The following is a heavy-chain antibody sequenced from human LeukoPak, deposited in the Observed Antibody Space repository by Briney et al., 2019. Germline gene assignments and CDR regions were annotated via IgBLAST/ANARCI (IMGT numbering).Heavy chain of an antibody. CDR3: ASRGIVVVPAAKDHYFDY. CDR1: GDSISSYY. CDR2: IHYTGDT. V-gene: IGHV4-59*12. J-gene: IGHJ4*02. D-gene: IGHD2-2*01. Sequence: PSETLSLTCTVSGDSISSYYWSWIRQPPGRGLEWIAYIHYTGDTNYNPSLKSRVTISVDTSKNQFSLKLSSVTAADTAVYYCASRGIVVVPAAKDHYFDYWGQGTLVTVSS.